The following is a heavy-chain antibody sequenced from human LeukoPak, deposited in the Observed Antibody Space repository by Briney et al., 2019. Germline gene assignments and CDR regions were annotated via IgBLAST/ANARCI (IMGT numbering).Heavy chain of an antibody. J-gene: IGHJ5*02. CDR1: GFTFSSYA. D-gene: IGHD2-15*01. Sequence: GGSLRLSCAASGFTFSSYAMSWVRQAPGKGLEWVSAISGSSGSTYYADSVKGRFTISRDNSKNTLYLQMNSLRAEDTAVYYCAKALYCSGGSCPPGPWGQGTLVTVSS. CDR2: ISGSSGST. CDR3: AKALYCSGGSCPPGP. V-gene: IGHV3-23*01.